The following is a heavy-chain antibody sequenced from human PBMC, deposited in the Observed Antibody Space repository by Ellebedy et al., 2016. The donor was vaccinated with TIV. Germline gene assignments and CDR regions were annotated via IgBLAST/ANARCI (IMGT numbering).Heavy chain of an antibody. V-gene: IGHV1-46*01. D-gene: IGHD2-2*03. CDR1: GDTLTNHY. Sequence: ASVKVSCKASGDTLTNHYMHWVRQAPGQGPEWMGVIHPGGVYTDFAQNFQGRLTLTRDTSPSTLYMELTSLNSEDTAVYYCARESNVILSGLHRGALDIWGQGTLVTVSS. CDR2: IHPGGVYT. CDR3: ARESNVILSGLHRGALDI. J-gene: IGHJ4*02.